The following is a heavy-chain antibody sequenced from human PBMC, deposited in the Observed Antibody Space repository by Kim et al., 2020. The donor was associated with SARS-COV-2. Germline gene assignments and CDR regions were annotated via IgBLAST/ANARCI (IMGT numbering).Heavy chain of an antibody. V-gene: IGHV4-39*01. CDR2: IYYSGST. D-gene: IGHD6-6*01. CDR1: GGSISRSIYY. CDR3: ARHSYLVFDY. J-gene: IGHJ4*02. Sequence: SETLSLTCTVSGGSISRSIYYWGWIRQPPEKGLEWIGSIYYSGSTYYNPSLKSRVTISVDTSKNQFFLKLSSVTAADTAVYYCARHSYLVFDYWGLGTLVTVSS.